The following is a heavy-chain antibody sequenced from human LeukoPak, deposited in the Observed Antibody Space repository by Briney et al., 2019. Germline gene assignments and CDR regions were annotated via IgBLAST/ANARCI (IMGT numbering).Heavy chain of an antibody. V-gene: IGHV4-30-4*07. D-gene: IGHD5-24*01. CDR1: GGSISSGGYS. J-gene: IGHJ4*02. CDR3: ARMQMATISPYFDY. CDR2: IYYSGGT. Sequence: PSETLSLTCAVSGGSISSGGYSWSWIRQPPGKGLEWIGYIYYSGGTYYNPSLKSRVTISVDTSKNQFSLKLSSVTAADTAVYYCARMQMATISPYFDYWGQGTLVTVSS.